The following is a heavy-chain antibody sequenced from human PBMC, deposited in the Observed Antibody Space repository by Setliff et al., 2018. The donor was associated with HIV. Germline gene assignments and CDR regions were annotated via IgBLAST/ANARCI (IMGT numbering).Heavy chain of an antibody. V-gene: IGHV4-39*01. CDR3: AGSIVVVTAAPLT. CDR1: GGSISSSSYY. D-gene: IGHD2-21*02. J-gene: IGHJ5*02. Sequence: SETLSLTCTVSGGSISSSSYYWGWIRQPPGKGLEWIGNIYYSGSTYYNPSLKSRVTISVDTSKNQFPLKLSSVTAADTAVYYCAGSIVVVTAAPLTWGQGTLVTVSS. CDR2: IYYSGST.